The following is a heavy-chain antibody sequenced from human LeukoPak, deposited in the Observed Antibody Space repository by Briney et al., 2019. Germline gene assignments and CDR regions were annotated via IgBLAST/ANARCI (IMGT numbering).Heavy chain of an antibody. CDR1: GFTFSSYS. CDR3: AKGRGWEASYYYYYMDV. CDR2: ISSLSGTI. V-gene: IGHV3-48*01. Sequence: GGSLRLSCAASGFTFSSYSMNWVRQAPGEGLEWVSYISSLSGTIYYADSVKGRFTISRDNAKNSLYLQMDSLRAEDTAVYYCAKGRGWEASYYYYYMDVWGKGTTVTISS. J-gene: IGHJ6*03. D-gene: IGHD1-26*01.